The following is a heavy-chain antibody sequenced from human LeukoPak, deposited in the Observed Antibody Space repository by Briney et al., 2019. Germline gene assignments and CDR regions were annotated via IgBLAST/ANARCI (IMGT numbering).Heavy chain of an antibody. J-gene: IGHJ4*02. D-gene: IGHD7-27*01. CDR3: ARDLSSTSNWEFDY. Sequence: GASVKVSCKTSGYTFIDYFIHWVRQAPGQGLEWMGRLNPNNGYTFYTEEFQGRVTMSRDTSISTAYRELSRPTSDDTALYYCARDLSSTSNWEFDYWGQGALVTVSS. CDR2: LNPNNGYT. CDR1: GYTFIDYF. V-gene: IGHV1-2*06.